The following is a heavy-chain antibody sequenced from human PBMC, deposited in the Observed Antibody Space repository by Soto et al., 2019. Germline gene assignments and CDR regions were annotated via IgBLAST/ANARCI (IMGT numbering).Heavy chain of an antibody. D-gene: IGHD5-18*01. Sequence: QVQLVESGGGVVQPGRSLRLSCAASGFTFSSYGMHWVRQAPGKGLEWVAVKSYDGGNKYYADSVKGRFTISRDNSKNTLYLQMNSLRAEDTAVYYCAKDGYGYWGQGTLVTVSS. CDR3: AKDGYGY. V-gene: IGHV3-30*18. CDR2: KSYDGGNK. J-gene: IGHJ4*02. CDR1: GFTFSSYG.